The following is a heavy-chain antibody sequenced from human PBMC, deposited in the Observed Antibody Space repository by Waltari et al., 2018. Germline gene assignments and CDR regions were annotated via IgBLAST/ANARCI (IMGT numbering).Heavy chain of an antibody. J-gene: IGHJ4*02. V-gene: IGHV3-74*01. CDR3: ARDTPGDGIDY. D-gene: IGHD2-21*01. Sequence: EVQLVESGGGLVQPGGSVRLSCAASGFTFSDYWMHWVRQVPGKGLLWVSHVNSAGTGSSYADSVKGRFTISRDNARNILYLQMNSLTVEDTAVYYCARDTPGDGIDYWGQGTLVTVSP. CDR1: GFTFSDYW. CDR2: VNSAGTGS.